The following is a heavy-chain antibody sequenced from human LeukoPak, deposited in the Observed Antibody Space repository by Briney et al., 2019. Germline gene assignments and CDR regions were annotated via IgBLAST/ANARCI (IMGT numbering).Heavy chain of an antibody. D-gene: IGHD3-10*01. CDR1: GFTVSSNY. V-gene: IGHV3-53*04. CDR3: ARLRIKAGNFDY. CDR2: IYSDGTT. Sequence: GGSLRLSCAASGFTVSSNYMSWVRQAPGKGLEWVSLIYSDGTTCYADSVRRRFTISRHTSKNTLSLQMNSLRAEDTAVYYCARLRIKAGNFDYWGQGTLVTVSS. J-gene: IGHJ4*02.